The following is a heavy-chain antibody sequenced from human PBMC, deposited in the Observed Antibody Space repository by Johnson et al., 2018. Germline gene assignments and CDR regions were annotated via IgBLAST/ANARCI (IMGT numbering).Heavy chain of an antibody. D-gene: IGHD3-10*01. CDR3: ARGRELWFGESLGAFDL. CDR1: GGTFSSYA. V-gene: IGHV1-69*01. CDR2: IIPIFGTA. J-gene: IGHJ3*01. Sequence: QVQLVESGAEVKKPGSSVKVSCKASGGTFSSYAISWVRQAPGQGLEWMGGIIPIFGTANYAQKFQGRVTITADESKSTAYMELSSLRSEDTAVYYWARGRELWFGESLGAFDLWGQGTMVTVSS.